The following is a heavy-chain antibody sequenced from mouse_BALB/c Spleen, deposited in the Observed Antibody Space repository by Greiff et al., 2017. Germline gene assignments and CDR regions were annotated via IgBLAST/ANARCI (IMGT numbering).Heavy chain of an antibody. CDR3: ARGGNHYYYAMDY. V-gene: IGHV1S137*01. CDR1: GYTFTDYA. Sequence: VQGVESGAELVRPGVSVKISCKGSGYTFTDYAMHWVKQSHAKSLEWIGVISTYYGDASYNQKFKGKATMTVDKSSSTAYMELARLTSEDSAIYYCARGGNHYYYAMDYWGQGTSVTVSS. J-gene: IGHJ4*01. D-gene: IGHD2-1*01. CDR2: ISTYYGDA.